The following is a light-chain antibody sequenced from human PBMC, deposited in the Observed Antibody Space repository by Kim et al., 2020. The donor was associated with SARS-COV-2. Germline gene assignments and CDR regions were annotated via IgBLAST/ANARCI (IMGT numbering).Light chain of an antibody. CDR2: DAS. Sequence: VSPGERAPLSCRASQSVSSNVAWYQQKPGQAPRLLIYDASTRATGIPARFSGTGSGAEFSLTISSLQSEDCAVYYCQQYKSWPLTFGGGTKVDIK. CDR3: QQYKSWPLT. J-gene: IGKJ4*01. CDR1: QSVSSN. V-gene: IGKV3-15*01.